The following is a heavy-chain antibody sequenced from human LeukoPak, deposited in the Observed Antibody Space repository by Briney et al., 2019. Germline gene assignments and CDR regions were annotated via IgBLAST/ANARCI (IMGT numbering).Heavy chain of an antibody. J-gene: IGHJ5*02. Sequence: SETLSLTCAVSGGSISSGGYSWSWIRQPPGKGLEWIGYIYHSGSTYYNPSLKSRVTISVDRSKNQFSLKLSSVTAADTAVYYSARLDYEDWFDPWGQGTLVTVSS. CDR1: GGSISSGGYS. CDR2: IYHSGST. CDR3: ARLDYEDWFDP. V-gene: IGHV4-30-2*01. D-gene: IGHD4-17*01.